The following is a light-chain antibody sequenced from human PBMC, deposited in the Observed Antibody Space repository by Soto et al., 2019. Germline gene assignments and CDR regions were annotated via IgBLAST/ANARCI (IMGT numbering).Light chain of an antibody. V-gene: IGKV3-20*01. J-gene: IGKJ1*01. Sequence: EIELTQSPGTLSLSPGERATLSCRASQSVSRSYLAWYQQKPGQAPRLLIYGASSRATGIPDRFSGSGSGTDFTLTISRLEPEDFAVYYCQQYGSSPRTFGQGTKVEI. CDR3: QQYGSSPRT. CDR2: GAS. CDR1: QSVSRSY.